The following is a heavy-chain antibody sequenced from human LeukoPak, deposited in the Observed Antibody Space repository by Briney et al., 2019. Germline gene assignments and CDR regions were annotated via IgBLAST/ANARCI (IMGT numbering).Heavy chain of an antibody. CDR1: GASISSGDIY. CDR2: IYYSGTT. CDR3: ARVPFYDGSGVF. D-gene: IGHD3-22*01. Sequence: SETLSLTCTVSGASISSGDIYWSWIRQPPEKGLEWIGYIYYSGTTYYNPSLKSRVTISSDKSQNQFFLTLTSVTAADTAVYYCARVPFYDGSGVFWGQGTLVTVSS. V-gene: IGHV4-30-4*01. J-gene: IGHJ4*02.